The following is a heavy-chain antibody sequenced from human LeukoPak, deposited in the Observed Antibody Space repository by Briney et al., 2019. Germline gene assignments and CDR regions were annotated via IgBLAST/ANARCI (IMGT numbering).Heavy chain of an antibody. CDR2: IYWDDDK. CDR3: AHTRYEDTAIGYFDY. CDR1: GFSLSTSGVG. J-gene: IGHJ4*02. Sequence: SGPTLVKPTQTLTLTCTFSGFSLSTSGVGMGWIRQPLGKALEWLAVIYWDDDKRYSPSLKSRLTITKDSSKNQVVLTMTNMDPVDTATYYCAHTRYEDTAIGYFDYWGQGTLVTVSS. V-gene: IGHV2-5*02. D-gene: IGHD5-18*01.